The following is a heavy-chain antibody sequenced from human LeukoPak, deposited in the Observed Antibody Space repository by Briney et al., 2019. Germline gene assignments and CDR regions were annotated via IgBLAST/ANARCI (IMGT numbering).Heavy chain of an antibody. V-gene: IGHV3-23*01. J-gene: IGHJ6*02. Sequence: GGSLRLSCAASGFTFSGYAMSWVRQAPGKGLEWVSAISGSGGSTYYADSVKGRFTISRDNSKNTLYLQMNSLRAEDTAVYYCARRGYSTYGMDVWGQGTTVTVSS. CDR3: ARRGYSTYGMDV. D-gene: IGHD5-18*01. CDR1: GFTFSGYA. CDR2: ISGSGGST.